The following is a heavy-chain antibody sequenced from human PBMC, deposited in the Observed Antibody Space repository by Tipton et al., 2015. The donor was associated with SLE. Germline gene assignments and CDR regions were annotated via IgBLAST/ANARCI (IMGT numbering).Heavy chain of an antibody. V-gene: IGHV4-61*09. Sequence: TLSLTCTVSGGSISSGSYYWAWIRQPAGKGLEWIGHIYTSGTTNYNPSLKSRVTMSVDTSENQFSLRVTSVTAADSAIYCCTRDRTPDYYYYYMDVWGKGTTVTVSS. CDR3: TRDRTPDYYYYYMDV. CDR2: IYTSGTT. CDR1: GGSISSGSYY. J-gene: IGHJ6*03. D-gene: IGHD2-15*01.